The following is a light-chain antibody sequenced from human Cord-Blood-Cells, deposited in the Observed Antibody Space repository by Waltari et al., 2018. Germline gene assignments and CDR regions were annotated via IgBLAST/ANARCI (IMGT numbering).Light chain of an antibody. V-gene: IGKV3-20*01. Sequence: IVLTQSPGTLSLSPGERAHLSCRASQSVSSSYLAWYQQKPGQAPRLLIYGASSRATGIPDRFSGSGSGTDFTLTISRLEPEDFAVYYCQQYGSSPPAYTFGQGTKLEIK. CDR3: QQYGSSPPAYT. J-gene: IGKJ2*01. CDR2: GAS. CDR1: QSVSSSY.